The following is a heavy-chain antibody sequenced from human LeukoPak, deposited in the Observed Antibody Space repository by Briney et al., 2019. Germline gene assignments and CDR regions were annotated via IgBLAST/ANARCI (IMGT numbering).Heavy chain of an antibody. CDR2: ISYEGGTQ. CDR1: GVTLSPYV. V-gene: IGHV3-30*18. J-gene: IGHJ5*02. CDR3: AKEGTPQVSTWYDL. D-gene: IGHD3-10*01. Sequence: GGSLRLSCAASGVTLSPYVMHWVRQAPGKGLEGVAVISYEGGTQHYADSVKGRFIISRDNPRNTLYLQMNILRTEDTAVYYCAKEGTPQVSTWYDLWGQGTQVIVSS.